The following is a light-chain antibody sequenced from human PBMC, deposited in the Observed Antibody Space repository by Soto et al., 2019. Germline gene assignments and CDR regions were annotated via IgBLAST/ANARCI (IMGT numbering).Light chain of an antibody. J-gene: IGLJ2*01. CDR1: SSDVGGYNY. CDR2: DVR. CDR3: SSYTSSNTVI. V-gene: IGLV2-14*03. Sequence: QSALTQPASVSGSPGQSITISCTGTSSDVGGYNYISWYQQHPGKAPKFIIYDVRNRPSGVSNRFSGSRSGNTASLTISGVQAEDEADYYCSSYTSSNTVIFGGGTKVTVL.